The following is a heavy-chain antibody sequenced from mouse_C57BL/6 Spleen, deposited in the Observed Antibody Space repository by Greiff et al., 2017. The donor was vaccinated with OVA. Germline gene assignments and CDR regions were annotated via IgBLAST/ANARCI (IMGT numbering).Heavy chain of an antibody. J-gene: IGHJ2*01. CDR2: IRNKANGYTT. Sequence: EVMLVESGGGLVQPGGSLSLSCAASGFTFTDYYMSWVRQPPGKALEWLGFIRNKANGYTTEYSASVKGRFTISRDNSQSILYLQMNALRAEDSATYYCARSPLLRYLYYFDYWGQGTTLTVSS. CDR1: GFTFTDYY. CDR3: ARSPLLRYLYYFDY. V-gene: IGHV7-3*01. D-gene: IGHD1-1*01.